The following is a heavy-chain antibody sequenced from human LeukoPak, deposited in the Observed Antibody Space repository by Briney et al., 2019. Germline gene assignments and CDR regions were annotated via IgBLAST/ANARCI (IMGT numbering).Heavy chain of an antibody. Sequence: SETLSLTCNVYGASMSNYYWVWIRQPPGKGLEWIGYIYYSGSTNYNPSLKSRVTISVDTSKNQFSLKLSSVTAADTAVYYCARGVSRGYSYGRYYMDVWGKGTTVTVSS. J-gene: IGHJ6*03. CDR2: IYYSGST. V-gene: IGHV4-59*01. CDR1: GASMSNYY. CDR3: ARGVSRGYSYGRYYMDV. D-gene: IGHD5-18*01.